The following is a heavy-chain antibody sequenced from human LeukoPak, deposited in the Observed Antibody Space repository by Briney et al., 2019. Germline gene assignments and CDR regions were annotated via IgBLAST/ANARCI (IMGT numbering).Heavy chain of an antibody. Sequence: SGTLSLTCTVSGGSISSYYWSWIRQPPGKGLEWIGHIYYSGSTNYNPSLKSRVTISVDTSKTQFSLKLSSVTAADTAVYYCARVYRSRITIFGVVIIPSWFDPWGQGTLVTVSS. CDR2: IYYSGST. D-gene: IGHD3-3*01. V-gene: IGHV4-59*01. CDR1: GGSISSYY. J-gene: IGHJ5*02. CDR3: ARVYRSRITIFGVVIIPSWFDP.